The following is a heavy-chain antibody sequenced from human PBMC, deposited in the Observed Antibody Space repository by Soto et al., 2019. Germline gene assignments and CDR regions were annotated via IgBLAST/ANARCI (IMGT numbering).Heavy chain of an antibody. D-gene: IGHD3-10*01. Sequence: TWVRQAPGKGLEWVSAVYADGATSHADSVKDRFTVSRDNSRNTLNLQMSGLRAEDTAVYYCARSGGGLDYWGQGTLVTVSS. V-gene: IGHV3-66*01. CDR3: ARSGGGLDY. J-gene: IGHJ4*02. CDR2: VYADGAT.